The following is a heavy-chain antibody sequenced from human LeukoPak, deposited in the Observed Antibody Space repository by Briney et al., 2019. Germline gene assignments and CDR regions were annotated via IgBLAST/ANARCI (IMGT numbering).Heavy chain of an antibody. D-gene: IGHD4-17*01. CDR1: GFTFSSYA. V-gene: IGHV3-23*01. Sequence: PGGSLRLSCAASGFTFSSYAMSWVRQAPGKGPEWVSAISNAAGNGNTYYADSVKGRFTISRDNSKNTLYLQMNSLRVDDTAVFYCARGVDYGDYISGYWGQGTLVTVSS. CDR2: ISNAAGNGNT. CDR3: ARGVDYGDYISGY. J-gene: IGHJ4*02.